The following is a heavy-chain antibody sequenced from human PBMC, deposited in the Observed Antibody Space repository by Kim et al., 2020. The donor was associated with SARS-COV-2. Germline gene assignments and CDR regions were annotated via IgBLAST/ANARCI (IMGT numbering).Heavy chain of an antibody. D-gene: IGHD6-13*01. CDR3: ARGFWAAAGHFDY. Sequence: NPSLKSRVTLSVDTSQNQFTLKLSSVTAADTAVYYCARGFWAAAGHFDYWGQGTLVTVSS. V-gene: IGHV4-34*01. J-gene: IGHJ4*02.